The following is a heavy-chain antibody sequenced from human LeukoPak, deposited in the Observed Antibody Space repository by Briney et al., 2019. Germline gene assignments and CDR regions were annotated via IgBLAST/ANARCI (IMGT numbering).Heavy chain of an antibody. CDR3: ARDSTDGVIPREVNPPFDY. CDR2: ISYDGSNR. Sequence: PGGSLRLSCAASGSTFSNYAMHWVRQAPGKGLEWVAVISYDGSNRYYADSVKGRFTISRDNSKNTLYLQMNSLRAEDTAVYYCARDSTDGVIPREVNPPFDYWGQGTLVTVSS. V-gene: IGHV3-30-3*01. D-gene: IGHD3-16*02. J-gene: IGHJ4*02. CDR1: GSTFSNYA.